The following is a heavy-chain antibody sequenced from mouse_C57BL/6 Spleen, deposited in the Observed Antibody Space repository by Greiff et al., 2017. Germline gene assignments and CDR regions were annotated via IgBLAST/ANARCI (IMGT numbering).Heavy chain of an antibody. J-gene: IGHJ4*01. CDR3: ARADTDYESSCDLDY. CDR2: INPSNGGT. CDR1: GYTFTSYG. D-gene: IGHD1-1*01. V-gene: IGHV1-53*01. Sequence: VQLQQPGPELVKPGASVKLSCKASGYTFTSYGMHWVKQRPGQGLEWIGNINPSNGGTNYNEKFKSKATLTVDKSSSTAYMQLSSLTSEDSAVYYCARADTDYESSCDLDYWGQGTTVTVSS.